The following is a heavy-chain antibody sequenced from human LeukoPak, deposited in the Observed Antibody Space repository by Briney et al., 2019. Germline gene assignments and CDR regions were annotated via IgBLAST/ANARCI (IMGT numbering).Heavy chain of an antibody. J-gene: IGHJ5*01. CDR3: AKDRHAPGRYCSSTSCFPFDS. CDR2: ISSSSSYI. CDR1: GFIFSSYN. V-gene: IGHV3-21*04. D-gene: IGHD2-2*01. Sequence: PGGSLRLSCAASGFIFSSYNIDWVRQAPGKGLEWVSSISSSSSYIYYADSVKGRFTISRDNTKNTLYLQMNSLRAEDTAVYYCAKDRHAPGRYCSSTSCFPFDSWGQGTLVTVSS.